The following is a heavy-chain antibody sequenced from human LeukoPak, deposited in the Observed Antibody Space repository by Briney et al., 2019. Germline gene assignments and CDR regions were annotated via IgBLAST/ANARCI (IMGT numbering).Heavy chain of an antibody. J-gene: IGHJ6*03. CDR1: GYSISSGYY. CDR3: ARDRYMDV. Sequence: PSETLSLTCTVSGYSISSGYYWGWIRQPPGKGLEWIGSIYHSGSTYYNPSLKSRVTISVDTSKNQFSLKLSSVTAADTAVYYCARDRYMDVWGKGTTVTVSS. CDR2: IYHSGST. V-gene: IGHV4-38-2*02.